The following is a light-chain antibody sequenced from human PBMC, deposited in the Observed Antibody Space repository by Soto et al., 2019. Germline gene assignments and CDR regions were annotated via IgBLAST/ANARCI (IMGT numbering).Light chain of an antibody. CDR1: QNINNK. J-gene: IGKJ5*01. CDR3: QQYERGDPIT. CDR2: EAF. V-gene: IGKV3-15*01. Sequence: EIVLTQSPATLSVSPGETATLSCRASQNINNKLVWYQQRPGQAPRLLMSEAFARAPGIPARFSGSGSGAEFTLAISSLQSEDFAVYYCQQYERGDPITFGQGTRLEI.